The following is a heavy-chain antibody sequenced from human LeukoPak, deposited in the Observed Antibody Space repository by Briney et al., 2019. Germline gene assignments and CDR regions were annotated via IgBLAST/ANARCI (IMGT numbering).Heavy chain of an antibody. CDR2: INQSGTT. CDR3: ASLGGLYYESHGYPDFDH. J-gene: IGHJ4*02. Sequence: ASETLSLTCGVHGASFSPYYWSWIRQPPGKGLEWLGEINQSGTTNYNPSLKSRVTISIEKFKNQFSLKLTSVTAADTAVYYCASLGGLYYESHGYPDFDHWGQGTLVTVSP. CDR1: GASFSPYY. D-gene: IGHD3-22*01. V-gene: IGHV4-34*01.